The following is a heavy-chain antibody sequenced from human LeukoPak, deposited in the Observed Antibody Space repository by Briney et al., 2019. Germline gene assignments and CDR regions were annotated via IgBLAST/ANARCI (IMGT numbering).Heavy chain of an antibody. CDR2: IHMDGVIT. CDR1: GFTISGYW. CDR3: AREGIVVVPAAMPSPLYYYYGMDV. J-gene: IGHJ6*02. Sequence: GGSLRLSCAASGFTISGYWIHWVRQAPGKGLMWVSRIHMDGVITNFADLVKGRFTMSRDNAKNTVYLQMNSLRAEDTAVYYCAREGIVVVPAAMPSPLYYYYGMDVWGQGTTVTVSS. D-gene: IGHD2-2*01. V-gene: IGHV3-74*01.